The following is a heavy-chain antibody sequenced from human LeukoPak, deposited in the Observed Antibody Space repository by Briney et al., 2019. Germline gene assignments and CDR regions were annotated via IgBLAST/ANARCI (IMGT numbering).Heavy chain of an antibody. D-gene: IGHD2-15*01. Sequence: GGSLRLSCAASGFTFNNYAMNWVRQAPGKGLEWVAALSHDGGTKYYADSVKGRFTSSRDNSKNTLYLQMNSLRAEDMAVYYCARDSHTHYFDSWGQGTLVTVSS. J-gene: IGHJ4*02. CDR1: GFTFNNYA. CDR3: ARDSHTHYFDS. CDR2: LSHDGGTK. V-gene: IGHV3-30-3*01.